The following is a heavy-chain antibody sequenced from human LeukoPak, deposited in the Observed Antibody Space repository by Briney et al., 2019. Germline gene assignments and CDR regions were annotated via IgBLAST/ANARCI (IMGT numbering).Heavy chain of an antibody. CDR2: VYPDDSDT. CDR1: AYSFSTYW. D-gene: IGHD3-10*01. Sequence: GESLKISCQGFAYSFSTYWIAWVRQMPGKGLEWMGSVYPDDSDTAYSPSFQGQVVIYADKSSHTAYLQWSSLRASDSAMYYCARQTKYYYGSGSYRPNFDYWGQGTLVTVSS. CDR3: ARQTKYYYGSGSYRPNFDY. J-gene: IGHJ4*02. V-gene: IGHV5-51*01.